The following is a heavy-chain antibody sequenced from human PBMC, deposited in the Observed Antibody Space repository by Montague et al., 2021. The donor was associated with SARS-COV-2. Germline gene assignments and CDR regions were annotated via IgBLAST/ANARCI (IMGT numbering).Heavy chain of an antibody. Sequence: SLRLSCAASGFTFSTEWMSWARQAPGKGLEWVANIKSDASEKNYVGSVKGRFTMSRDNAKNSIYLQMNSLRAEDTAVYYCARGYGPHFWGQGTLVTVSS. CDR3: ARGYGPHF. D-gene: IGHD3-10*01. CDR2: IKSDASEK. V-gene: IGHV3-7*01. CDR1: GFTFSTEW. J-gene: IGHJ4*02.